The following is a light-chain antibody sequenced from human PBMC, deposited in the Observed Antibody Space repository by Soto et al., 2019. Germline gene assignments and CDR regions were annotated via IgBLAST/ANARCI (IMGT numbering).Light chain of an antibody. CDR1: QTVNTY. J-gene: IGKJ5*01. CDR2: AAS. V-gene: IGKV1-9*01. Sequence: DIQMTQSPSSLSASIGDRVTITCRASQTVNTYLHWYQQKPGKAPKLLIYAASTLQSGVPLRFSGSGSGTSFTLTISSLQPEDFATYYCQQLLSYPITFGQGTRLEIK. CDR3: QQLLSYPIT.